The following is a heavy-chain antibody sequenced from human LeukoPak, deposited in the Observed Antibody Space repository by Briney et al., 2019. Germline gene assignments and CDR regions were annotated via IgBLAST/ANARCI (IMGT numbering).Heavy chain of an antibody. CDR3: ARDSRLYSSGWYRGDFDY. V-gene: IGHV1-18*01. Sequence: GASVKVSCKASGYTFTSYGISWVRQAPGQGLEWMGWISAYNGNTNYAQKLQGRVTMTTDTSTSTAYMELRSLRSDDTAVYYCARDSRLYSSGWYRGDFDYWGQGTLVTVSS. CDR2: ISAYNGNT. J-gene: IGHJ4*02. CDR1: GYTFTSYG. D-gene: IGHD6-19*01.